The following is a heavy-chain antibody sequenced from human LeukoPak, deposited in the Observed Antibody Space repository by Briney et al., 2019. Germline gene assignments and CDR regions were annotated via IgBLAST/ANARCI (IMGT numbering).Heavy chain of an antibody. CDR1: GGSISRHY. CDR2: ISYSGST. CDR3: ARLLNNDNSGDPDTFDM. Sequence: PSETLSLTCSVSGGSISRHYWSWIRQPPGKGLKWIGYISYSGSTRYNPSFQSRATISMEMSKTHFSLKLTPVTAADTAVYYCARLLNNDNSGDPDTFDMWGPGTMVTVSS. V-gene: IGHV4-59*08. D-gene: IGHD3-22*01. J-gene: IGHJ3*02.